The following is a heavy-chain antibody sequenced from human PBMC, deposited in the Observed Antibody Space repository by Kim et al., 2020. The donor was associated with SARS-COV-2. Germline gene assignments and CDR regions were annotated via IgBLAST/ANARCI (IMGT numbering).Heavy chain of an antibody. CDR1: GYNFNSYG. J-gene: IGHJ4*02. D-gene: IGHD3-22*01. CDR2: ISPYNGKT. V-gene: IGHV1-18*01. Sequence: ASVKVSCKASGYNFNSYGIAWVRQAPGQGLEWMGWISPYNGKTNYAQGYQGRVTMTTDTSTGTAYMDLRSLRSDDTAIYYCARVNYDSSGYYSLYWGQGTLVTVSS. CDR3: ARVNYDSSGYYSLY.